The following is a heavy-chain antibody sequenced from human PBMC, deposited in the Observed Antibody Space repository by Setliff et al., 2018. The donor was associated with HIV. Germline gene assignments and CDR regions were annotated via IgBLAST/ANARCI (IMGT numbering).Heavy chain of an antibody. Sequence: GGSLRLSCAASGFTFSNYAMGWVRQAPGKGLMWVSRISSDGRYTDYADSVKGRFTISRDNSKNTLYLQMNSLRAEDTAVYYCARDQGYCSSTSCYERVGAFDIWGQGTMVTVSS. CDR1: GFTFSNYA. CDR2: ISSDGRYT. D-gene: IGHD2-2*01. CDR3: ARDQGYCSSTSCYERVGAFDI. V-gene: IGHV3-23*01. J-gene: IGHJ3*02.